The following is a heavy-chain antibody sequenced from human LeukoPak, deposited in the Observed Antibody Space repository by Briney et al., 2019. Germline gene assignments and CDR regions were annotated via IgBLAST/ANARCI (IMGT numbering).Heavy chain of an antibody. CDR1: GFTFSSNS. CDR2: VSSSGDST. CDR3: TKWSGFGDD. J-gene: IGHJ4*02. V-gene: IGHV3-23*01. Sequence: GGSLRLSCAASGFTFSSNSMTWVRQTPGKGLEWVSGVSSSGDSTFYADSVKGRFTISRDNSRNTLYLQMNSLRPEDTAVYYCTKWSGFGDDWGQGTLVTVSS. D-gene: IGHD3-10*01.